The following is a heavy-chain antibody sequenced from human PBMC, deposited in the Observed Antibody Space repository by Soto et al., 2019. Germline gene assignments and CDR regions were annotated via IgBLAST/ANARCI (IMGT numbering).Heavy chain of an antibody. CDR1: GGSFSSSSYY. Sequence: SETLSLTCAVSGGSFSSSSYYWGWIRPPPGKGLVGVGSIYYSGSTYYNPSLKSGVTISVDTSKNQFSRRLSSVTAADTVVYYCARGGDRGYADWSRGTLVTVSS. J-gene: IGHJ4*02. V-gene: IGHV4-39*01. CDR3: ARGGDRGYAD. CDR2: IYYSGST. D-gene: IGHD5-12*01.